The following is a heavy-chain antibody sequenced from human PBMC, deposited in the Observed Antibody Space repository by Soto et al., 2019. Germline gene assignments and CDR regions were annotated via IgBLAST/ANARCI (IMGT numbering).Heavy chain of an antibody. D-gene: IGHD3-3*01. CDR3: AKATLSAFWTGGFPFDP. V-gene: IGHV3-23*01. J-gene: IGHJ5*02. CDR2: ISDSGDTT. CDR1: RFTFTNYA. Sequence: EVQLLESGGGLVQPGGSLRLSCAASRFTFTNYALTWVRQAPGKGLEWVSAISDSGDTTHYADSVKGRFTIARDNSKNSVYLQMSSLRAGDTAVYYCAKATLSAFWTGGFPFDPWGQVTLVTVS.